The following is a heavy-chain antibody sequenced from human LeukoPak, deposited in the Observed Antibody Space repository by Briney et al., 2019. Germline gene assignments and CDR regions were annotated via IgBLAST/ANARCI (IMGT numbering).Heavy chain of an antibody. J-gene: IGHJ5*02. D-gene: IGHD3-10*01. CDR3: ARGSGFGELGSSKFDP. Sequence: SETLSLTCTVCGGSISSGSYYWSWTPQPTGKGLEGSGRIYTSESTNHNPSHKSLVTISVDTSKNQFSLKLSSVTAADTAVDDCARGSGFGELGSSKFDPWGQGTLVTVSS. CDR1: GGSISSGSYY. V-gene: IGHV4-61*02. CDR2: IYTSEST.